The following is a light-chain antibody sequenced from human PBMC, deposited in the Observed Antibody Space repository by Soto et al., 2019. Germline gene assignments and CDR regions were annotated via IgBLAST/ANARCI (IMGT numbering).Light chain of an antibody. CDR1: QSISSF. Sequence: AIRVTQSPSSFSASTGDRATISCRASQSISSFLAWYQQKPGKAPQLLIYDASTLQSVVPSRFSGSGAGTDFTLTISSLQPEDGATYYCQQRYSTPRTFGQGTKVDIK. V-gene: IGKV1-8*01. J-gene: IGKJ1*01. CDR3: QQRYSTPRT. CDR2: DAS.